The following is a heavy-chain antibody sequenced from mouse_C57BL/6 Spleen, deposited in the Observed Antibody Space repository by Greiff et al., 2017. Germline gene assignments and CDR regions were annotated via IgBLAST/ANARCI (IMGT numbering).Heavy chain of an antibody. CDR1: GYTFTSYW. CDR2: IYPGSGST. V-gene: IGHV1-55*01. J-gene: IGHJ3*01. D-gene: IGHD1-1*01. Sequence: QVQLQQPGAELVKPGASVKMSCKASGYTFTSYWITWVKQRPGQGLEWIGDIYPGSGSTIYNEKFKSKATLTVDPSSSTAYMQLSSLTSEDSAVYYCARGDYCYGSSYGTAWFAYWGQGTLVTVSA. CDR3: ARGDYCYGSSYGTAWFAY.